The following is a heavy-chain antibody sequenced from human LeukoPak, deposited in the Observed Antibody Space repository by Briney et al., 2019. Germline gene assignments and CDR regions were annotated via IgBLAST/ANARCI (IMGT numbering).Heavy chain of an antibody. CDR3: ARHFDVLTGYYPTDLDL. CDR2: IRSSSSYI. D-gene: IGHD3-9*01. Sequence: GGSLRLSCAASGFTFSRYSMNWVRQAPGKGLEWVSSIRSSSSYIYYADSVKGRFTISRDNAKNSLYLRMNSLRAEDTAVYYCARHFDVLTGYYPTDLDLWGRGSLVTVSS. V-gene: IGHV3-21*01. CDR1: GFTFSRYS. J-gene: IGHJ2*01.